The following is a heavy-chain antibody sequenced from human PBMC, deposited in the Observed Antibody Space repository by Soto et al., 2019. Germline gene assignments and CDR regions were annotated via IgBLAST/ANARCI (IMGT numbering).Heavy chain of an antibody. Sequence: QLQLQESGPGLVKPSETLSLTCIVSGGSITRNNHYWGWIRQSPGKGLEWIGSILYSGSTNYNPSLTRRVTLSVETSKNQFSLKMSSATAADTALYYCARLGSSGWYQGSYFDYWGQGTLVTVSS. CDR3: ARLGSSGWYQGSYFDY. CDR1: GGSITRNNHY. CDR2: ILYSGST. D-gene: IGHD6-19*01. J-gene: IGHJ4*02. V-gene: IGHV4-39*01.